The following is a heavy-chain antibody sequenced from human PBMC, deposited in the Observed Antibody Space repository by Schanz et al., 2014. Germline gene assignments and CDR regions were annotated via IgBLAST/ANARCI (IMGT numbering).Heavy chain of an antibody. D-gene: IGHD3-22*01. CDR3: AKDISDTSGKDDY. J-gene: IGHJ4*02. CDR2: IWSDGTNE. CDR1: EFTFSTDA. V-gene: IGHV3-23*03. Sequence: DVHLLESGGGLVQPGGSLRLSCAASEFTFSTDAMSWVRQAPGKGLEWVAVIWSDGTNEYYADSVKGRFTISRDNSKNTLFLQMNSLRVEDSAIYYCAKDISDTSGKDDYWGQGTLVTVSS.